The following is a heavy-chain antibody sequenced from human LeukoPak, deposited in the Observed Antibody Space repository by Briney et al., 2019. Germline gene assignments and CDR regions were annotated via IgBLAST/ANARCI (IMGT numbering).Heavy chain of an antibody. V-gene: IGHV1-69*04. D-gene: IGHD3-22*01. J-gene: IGHJ4*02. CDR2: IIPILGIA. CDR1: GGTFSSYA. Sequence: SVKVSCKASGGTFSSYAIIWVRQAPGQGLEWMGRIIPILGIANYAQKFQGRVTITADKSTSTAYMELSSLRSEDTAVYYCAQNNYDSSGYYENWGQGTLVTVSS. CDR3: AQNNYDSSGYYEN.